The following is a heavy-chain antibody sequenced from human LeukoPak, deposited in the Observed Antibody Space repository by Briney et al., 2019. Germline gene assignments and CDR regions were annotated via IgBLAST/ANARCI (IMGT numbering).Heavy chain of an antibody. CDR3: ARIGYSSSCFDY. V-gene: IGHV3-7*01. Sequence: GGSLRLSCAASGFTFTSYWMSWVRQAPGKGLEWVANIKQDGSEQDYMDSMKGRFTISRDNAKNSVYLQMNSLGAEDTAVYYCARIGYSSSCFDYWGQGTLVTVSS. J-gene: IGHJ4*02. CDR2: IKQDGSEQ. CDR1: GFTFTSYW. D-gene: IGHD6-13*01.